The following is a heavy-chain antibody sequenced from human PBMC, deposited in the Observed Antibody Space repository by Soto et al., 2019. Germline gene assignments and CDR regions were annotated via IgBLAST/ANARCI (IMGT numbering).Heavy chain of an antibody. CDR1: GYSFTSYW. J-gene: IGHJ4*02. Sequence: GESLKISCKGSGYSFTSYWIGWVRQVPGKGLEWMGRIDPSDSYTNYSPSFQGHVTISADKSISTAYLQWSSLKASDTAMYFCATLTNGIAVAGTGKYYFDYWGQGTLVTVSS. V-gene: IGHV5-10-1*01. D-gene: IGHD6-19*01. CDR3: ATLTNGIAVAGTGKYYFDY. CDR2: IDPSDSYT.